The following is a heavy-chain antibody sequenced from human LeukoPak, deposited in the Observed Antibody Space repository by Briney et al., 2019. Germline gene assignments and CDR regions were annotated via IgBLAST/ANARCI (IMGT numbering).Heavy chain of an antibody. V-gene: IGHV3-23*01. CDR2: ITGSGDSA. Sequence: GGSLRLSCAASGFTFSSYAMSWVRQAPGKGLEWVSTITGSGDSADYADSVKGRFTISRDNAKNTLYLQVNSPRVEDTAVYYCARRTSYYFPYWGQGTLVTVSS. CDR3: ARRTSYYFPY. J-gene: IGHJ4*02. CDR1: GFTFSSYA.